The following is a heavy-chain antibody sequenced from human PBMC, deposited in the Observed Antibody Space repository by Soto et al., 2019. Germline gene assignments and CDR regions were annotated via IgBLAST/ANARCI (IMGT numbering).Heavy chain of an antibody. Sequence: GGSLRLSCAASGFTFSSYAMSWVRQAPGKGLEWVSAISGSGGSTYYADSGKGRFTISRDNSTNTLYLQMNSLRAGDTAVYYCAKDWRWLDKPSTFDYWGQGTLVTVS. V-gene: IGHV3-23*01. J-gene: IGHJ4*02. CDR1: GFTFSSYA. CDR2: ISGSGGST. D-gene: IGHD5-12*01. CDR3: AKDWRWLDKPSTFDY.